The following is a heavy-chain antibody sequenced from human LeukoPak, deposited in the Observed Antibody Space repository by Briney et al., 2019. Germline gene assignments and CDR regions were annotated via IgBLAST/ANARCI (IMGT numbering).Heavy chain of an antibody. J-gene: IGHJ4*02. CDR2: INSDGSAT. Sequence: PGGSLGLSCATSGFTFGSPWMHWVRQAPGKGLVWVSRINSDGSATAYADSVKGRFTISRDNAENTLYLQMNSLRAEDTAVYYCARGTAGYHSSYFVYWGQGTLVTVSS. CDR1: GFTFGSPW. D-gene: IGHD3-16*02. CDR3: ARGTAGYHSSYFVY. V-gene: IGHV3-74*01.